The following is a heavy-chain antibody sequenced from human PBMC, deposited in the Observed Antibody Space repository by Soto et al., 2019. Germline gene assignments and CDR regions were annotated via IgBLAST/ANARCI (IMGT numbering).Heavy chain of an antibody. D-gene: IGHD1-26*01. CDR2: IYSSGST. J-gene: IGHJ4*02. V-gene: IGHV4-59*01. Sequence: SETLSLTCTVSGGSISNYYWNWIRQSPGKGLEWIGYIYSSGSTHYNPSLQNRVTISIDTSKNQVSLKVNSVTAADTAVYYCARRGSGSYYDYWGQGTLVTVSS. CDR1: GGSISNYY. CDR3: ARRGSGSYYDY.